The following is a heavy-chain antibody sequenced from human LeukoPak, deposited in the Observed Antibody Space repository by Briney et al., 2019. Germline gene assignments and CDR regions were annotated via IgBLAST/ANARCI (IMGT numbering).Heavy chain of an antibody. D-gene: IGHD6-19*01. Sequence: AASVKVSRKASGGTFSSYAISWVRQAPGQGLEWMGGIIPIFGTANYAQKFQGRVTITADESTSTAYMELSSLRSEDTAVYYCDFSSCSGWYEGDYWGQGTLVTVSS. CDR3: DFSSCSGWYEGDY. V-gene: IGHV1-69*13. CDR2: IIPIFGTA. J-gene: IGHJ4*02. CDR1: GGTFSSYA.